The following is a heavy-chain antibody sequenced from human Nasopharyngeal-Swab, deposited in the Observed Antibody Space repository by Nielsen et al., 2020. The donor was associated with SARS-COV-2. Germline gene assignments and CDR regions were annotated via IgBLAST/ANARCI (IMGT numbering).Heavy chain of an antibody. Sequence: GESLKISCAASGFTFSSYSMNWVRQAPGKGLEWVSYISSSGSTIYYADSVRGRFTISRDNSKNTLYLQMNSLRAEDTAVYYCAKDQTPTYYYDSSGLDYWGQGTLVTVSS. V-gene: IGHV3-48*01. J-gene: IGHJ4*02. CDR2: ISSSGSTI. CDR1: GFTFSSYS. CDR3: AKDQTPTYYYDSSGLDY. D-gene: IGHD3-22*01.